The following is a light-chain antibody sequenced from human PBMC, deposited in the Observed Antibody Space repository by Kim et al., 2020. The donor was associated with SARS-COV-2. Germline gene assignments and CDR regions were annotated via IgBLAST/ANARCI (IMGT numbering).Light chain of an antibody. CDR1: QSISRW. Sequence: SASVGDRVTITCRASQSISRWLGWYQQKPGKAPKLLIHSASTLMSGVPPRFSGSGSGTDFTLTIDGLQPEDFATYYCQQADSIPVTFGGGTKV. CDR2: SAS. CDR3: QQADSIPVT. V-gene: IGKV1-12*01. J-gene: IGKJ4*01.